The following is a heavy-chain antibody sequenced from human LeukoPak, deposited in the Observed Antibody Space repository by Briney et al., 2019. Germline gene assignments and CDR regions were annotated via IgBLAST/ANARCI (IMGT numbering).Heavy chain of an antibody. V-gene: IGHV3-30*18. CDR3: AKGIYPDAFDI. Sequence: GGTLRLSCAASGFTFSSYGMHWVPQAPGKGLEWVAVISYEGSNKYEAGSVKGRFIISRDNSKDALYLQMSSLRAVDTAVYYCAKGIYPDAFDIWGQGTMVTVSS. J-gene: IGHJ3*02. CDR1: GFTFSSYG. CDR2: ISYEGSNK.